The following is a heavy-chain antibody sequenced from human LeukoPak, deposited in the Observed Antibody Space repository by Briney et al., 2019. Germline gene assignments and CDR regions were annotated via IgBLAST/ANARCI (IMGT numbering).Heavy chain of an antibody. V-gene: IGHV3-21*01. J-gene: IGHJ4*02. CDR1: GFTFSSYS. CDR2: ISSSSSYI. CDR3: ARLQNRRTYYYDSSGSLAFDY. Sequence: GGSLRLSCAASGFTFSSYSMNWVRQAPGKGLEWVSSISSSSSYIYYADSVKGRFTISRDNAKNSLYLQMNSLRAEDTAVYYCARLQNRRTYYYDSSGSLAFDYWGQGTLVTVSS. D-gene: IGHD3-22*01.